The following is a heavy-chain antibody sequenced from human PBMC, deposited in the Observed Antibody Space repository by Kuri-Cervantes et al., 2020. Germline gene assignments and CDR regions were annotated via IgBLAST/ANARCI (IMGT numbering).Heavy chain of an antibody. D-gene: IGHD5-18*01. CDR3: ARGKQRGDTSGLGWFDP. CDR2: ISGSGGST. CDR1: GVTFSSYA. Sequence: GGSLRLSCAASGVTFSSYATSWVRQAPGKGLEWVSAISGSGGSTYYADSVKGRFTISRDNAKNSLYLQMNSLRAEDTAVYYCARGKQRGDTSGLGWFDPWGQGTLVTVSS. J-gene: IGHJ5*02. V-gene: IGHV3-23*01.